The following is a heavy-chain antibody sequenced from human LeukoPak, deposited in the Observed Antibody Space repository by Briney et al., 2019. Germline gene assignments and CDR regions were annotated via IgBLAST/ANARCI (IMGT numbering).Heavy chain of an antibody. CDR1: GGTFSSYA. Sequence: SVKVSCKASGGTFSSYAINWVRQAPGQGLEWLGGIIPKYSASNYAQAFQGRVTITADESTNTVYMEMSGLRPDDTAVYYCVRPDRIFGVPAAFDAWGQGTLVAVSS. D-gene: IGHD3-3*02. J-gene: IGHJ3*01. CDR3: VRPDRIFGVPAAFDA. V-gene: IGHV1-69*13. CDR2: IIPKYSAS.